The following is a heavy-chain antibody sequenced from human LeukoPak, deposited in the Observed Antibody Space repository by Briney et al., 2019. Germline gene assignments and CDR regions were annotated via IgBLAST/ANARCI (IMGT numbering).Heavy chain of an antibody. CDR2: INKSGGNT. V-gene: IGHV3-23*01. CDR3: AKGEAYCGGDCYADAFDI. CDR1: GFTFSSYT. Sequence: GGSLRLSCVASGFTFSSYTMSWVRRAPGKGLEWVSGINKSGGNTHYADSVKGRFTISRDNSKITLYLQMNSLGDEDTAVYYCAKGEAYCGGDCYADAFDIWGQGTMVTVSS. J-gene: IGHJ3*02. D-gene: IGHD2-21*02.